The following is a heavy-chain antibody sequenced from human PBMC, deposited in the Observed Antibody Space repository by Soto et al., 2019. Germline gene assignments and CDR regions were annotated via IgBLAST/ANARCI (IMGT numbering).Heavy chain of an antibody. D-gene: IGHD6-13*01. Sequence: GESLKISCKGSGYSFTSYWIGWVRQKAGKGPEWMGIIYPGDSDIRYSPSFQGHVTISADKSINTAYLQWSGLKASDTAIYYCARVPGSPVIAAADYWGQGTLVTVSS. CDR2: IYPGDSDI. CDR1: GYSFTSYW. V-gene: IGHV5-51*01. CDR3: ARVPGSPVIAAADY. J-gene: IGHJ4*02.